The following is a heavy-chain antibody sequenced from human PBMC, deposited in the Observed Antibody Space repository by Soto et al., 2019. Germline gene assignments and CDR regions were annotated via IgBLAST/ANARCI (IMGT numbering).Heavy chain of an antibody. J-gene: IGHJ6*02. CDR3: AIAGVVSSGDGMAV. CDR1: GGSISSGDYY. V-gene: IGHV4-30-4*01. D-gene: IGHD3-3*01. CDR2: IYYSGST. Sequence: SETLSLTCTVSGGSISSGDYYWSWIRQPPGKGLEWIGYIYYSGSTYYNPSLKSRVTISVDTSKNQFSLKLSSVTAADTAVYYCAIAGVVSSGDGMAVCGRGTTVIVSS.